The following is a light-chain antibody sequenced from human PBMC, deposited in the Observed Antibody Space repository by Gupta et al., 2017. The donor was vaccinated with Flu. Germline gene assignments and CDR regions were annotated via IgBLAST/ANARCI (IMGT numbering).Light chain of an antibody. Sequence: SDVGGYSYVSWYQQHPGKAPKLMVYEVSNRPSGVSNRFSGSKSGNTASLTISGLQAEDEADYYCSSYTSSSTLDVVFGGGTKLTVL. CDR2: EVS. V-gene: IGLV2-14*01. CDR3: SSYTSSSTLDVV. CDR1: SDVGGYSY. J-gene: IGLJ2*01.